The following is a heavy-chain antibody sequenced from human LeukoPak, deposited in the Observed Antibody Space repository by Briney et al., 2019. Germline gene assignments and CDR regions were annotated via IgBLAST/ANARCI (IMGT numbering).Heavy chain of an antibody. V-gene: IGHV4-38-2*02. CDR1: GYSISSGYQ. CDR2: IYHSGSA. Sequence: PSETLSLTCAVSGYSISSGYQWDWIRQSPGKGLEWIGSIYHSGSAHYNPSLKSRVTISVETSKNQFSLKMYSVTAADTAVYYCARDTRWLTPDCTSTSCYENYFDPWGQGTLVTVSS. D-gene: IGHD2-2*01. J-gene: IGHJ5*02. CDR3: ARDTRWLTPDCTSTSCYENYFDP.